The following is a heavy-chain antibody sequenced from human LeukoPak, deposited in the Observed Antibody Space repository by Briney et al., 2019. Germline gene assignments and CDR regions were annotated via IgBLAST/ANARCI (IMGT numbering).Heavy chain of an antibody. D-gene: IGHD2-15*01. CDR1: GFTFSSYS. J-gene: IGHJ4*02. CDR3: ARDCGGGSCYSDSFDY. CDR2: ISRSGGNS. V-gene: IGHV3-21*01. Sequence: SGGSLRLSCAASGFTFSSYSMNWVRQAPGKGLEWVASISRSGGNSHYADSVKGRFTISRDNAKNSLYLQMNSLRAEDTAVYYCARDCGGGSCYSDSFDYWGQGTLVTVSS.